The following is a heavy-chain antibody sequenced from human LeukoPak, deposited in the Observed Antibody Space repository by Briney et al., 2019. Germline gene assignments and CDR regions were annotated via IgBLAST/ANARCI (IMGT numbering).Heavy chain of an antibody. Sequence: GRSLRLSCAASGFTFSSYGMHWVRQAPGKGLEWVAVIWYDGSNKYYADSVKGRFTISRDNFKNALYLQMNSLRAEDTAVYYCAKDRRASYNWFDPWGQGTLVTVSS. CDR1: GFTFSSYG. V-gene: IGHV3-33*06. CDR2: IWYDGSNK. D-gene: IGHD6-6*01. J-gene: IGHJ5*02. CDR3: AKDRRASYNWFDP.